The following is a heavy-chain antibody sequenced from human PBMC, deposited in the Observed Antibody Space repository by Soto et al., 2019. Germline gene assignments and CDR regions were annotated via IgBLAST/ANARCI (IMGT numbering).Heavy chain of an antibody. V-gene: IGHV3-23*01. CDR1: GFTFTTYA. D-gene: IGHD3-16*02. J-gene: IGHJ4*02. CDR3: AKEKDYDFVWGSPRYTSDY. CDR2: VSGSAGT. Sequence: PGASLRLACAASGFTFTTYAMTWGRQAAGRGLEWVSAVSGSAGTFYADSVKGRFTISRDNSKNTVYLQMNSLRAEDTAVYYCAKEKDYDFVWGSPRYTSDYWGQGTLVTVSS.